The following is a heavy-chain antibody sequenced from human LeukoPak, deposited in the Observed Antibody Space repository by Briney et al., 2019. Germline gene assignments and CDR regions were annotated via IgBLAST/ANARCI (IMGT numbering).Heavy chain of an antibody. D-gene: IGHD3-3*01. J-gene: IGHJ4*02. CDR3: ARSIDDFWNGYYFDY. CDR2: IYHTGRT. V-gene: IGHV4-38-2*02. Sequence: PSETLSLTCSVSSSSITSGYYWAWIRQPPGKGLEWIGSIYHTGRTYYNPSLKSRLTMSVDTSKIQFSLKLSSVTAADTAVYYCARSIDDFWNGYYFDYWGQGALVTVSS. CDR1: SSSITSGYY.